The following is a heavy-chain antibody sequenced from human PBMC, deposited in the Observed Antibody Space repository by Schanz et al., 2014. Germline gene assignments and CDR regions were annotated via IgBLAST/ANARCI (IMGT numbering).Heavy chain of an antibody. CDR1: RFTVTNAW. CDR2: LSEGGGGT. J-gene: IGHJ5*02. Sequence: EAHLVESGGGLVKPGGSLTLSCAASRFTVTNAWMSWVRQAPGKGLEWVSALSEGGGGTHYADSVRGRFTISSDSSKNTLYLQISSLRADDTAVYYCAKAADWPVTQFDPWGQGTLVTVSS. V-gene: IGHV3-23*04. D-gene: IGHD3-9*01. CDR3: AKAADWPVTQFDP.